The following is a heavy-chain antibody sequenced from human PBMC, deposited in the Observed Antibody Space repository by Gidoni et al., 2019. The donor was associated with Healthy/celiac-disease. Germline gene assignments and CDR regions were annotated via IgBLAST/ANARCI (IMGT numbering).Heavy chain of an antibody. CDR2: ISSSSSYR. D-gene: IGHD3-3*01. CDR1: GFTFSSYS. CDR3: ARDLVVFGVVSAFDY. V-gene: IGHV3-21*01. J-gene: IGHJ4*02. Sequence: EVQLVESGGGLVKPGGSLRLSCAASGFTFSSYSMNWVRQAPGKGLEWVSSISSSSSYRYYADSVKGRFTISRDNAKNSLYLQMNSLRAEDTAVYYCARDLVVFGVVSAFDYWGQGTLVTVSS.